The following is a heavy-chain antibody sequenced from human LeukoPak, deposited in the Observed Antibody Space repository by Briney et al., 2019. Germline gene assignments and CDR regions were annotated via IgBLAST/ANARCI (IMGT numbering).Heavy chain of an antibody. CDR2: IHYSGST. CDR1: GGSISGDY. D-gene: IGHD6-13*01. V-gene: IGHV4-59*01. Sequence: SETLSPTCTVSGGSISGDYWSWIRQSPGKGLEWTAYIHYSGSTSYNPSLKSRVTISVDTSKNEFSLKLTSVNAADTAVYYCARDRPGGSSLDYWGQGTLVTVSS. J-gene: IGHJ4*02. CDR3: ARDRPGGSSLDY.